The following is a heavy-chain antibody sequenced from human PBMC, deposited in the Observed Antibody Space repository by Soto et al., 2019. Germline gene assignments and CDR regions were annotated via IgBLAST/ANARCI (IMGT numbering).Heavy chain of an antibody. CDR3: ARDVSPGPMITFGGEEGGNWFDP. CDR2: ISAYNGNT. V-gene: IGHV1-18*01. D-gene: IGHD3-16*01. CDR1: GYTFTSYG. Sequence: ASVKVSCKASGYTFTSYGISWVRQAPGQGLEWMGWISAYNGNTNYAQKLQGRVTMTTDTSTSTAYMELRSLTSDDTAVEYCARDVSPGPMITFGGEEGGNWFDPWGQGTLVTVSS. J-gene: IGHJ5*02.